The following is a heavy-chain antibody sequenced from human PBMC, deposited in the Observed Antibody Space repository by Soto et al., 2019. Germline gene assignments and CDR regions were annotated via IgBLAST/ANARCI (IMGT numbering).Heavy chain of an antibody. CDR1: GGSISSGDYY. V-gene: IGHV4-30-4*01. CDR3: ARAGGVVAIFGVVIKTPNNWFDP. Sequence: SETLSLTCTVSGGSISSGDYYWSWIRQPPGKGLEWIGYIYYSGSTYYNPSLKSRVTISVDTSKNQFSLKLSSVTAADTAVYYCARAGGVVAIFGVVIKTPNNWFDPWGQGTLVTVSS. CDR2: IYYSGST. D-gene: IGHD3-3*01. J-gene: IGHJ5*02.